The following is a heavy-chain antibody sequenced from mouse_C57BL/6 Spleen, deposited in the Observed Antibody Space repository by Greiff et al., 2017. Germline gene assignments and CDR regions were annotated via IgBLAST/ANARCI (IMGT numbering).Heavy chain of an antibody. CDR2: IYPGDGDT. J-gene: IGHJ4*01. D-gene: IGHD1-1*01. CDR3: ARERNLATRDAMDY. Sequence: VQLQQSGPELVKPGASVKISCKASGYAFSSSWMNWVKQRPGKGLEWIGRIYPGDGDTNYNGKFKGKATLTADKSSSTAYMQLSSLTSEDSAVYFCARERNLATRDAMDYWGQGTSVTVSS. CDR1: GYAFSSSW. V-gene: IGHV1-82*01.